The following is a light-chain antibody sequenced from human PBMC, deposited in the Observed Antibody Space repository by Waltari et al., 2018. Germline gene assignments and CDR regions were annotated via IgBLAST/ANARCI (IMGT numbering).Light chain of an antibody. V-gene: IGKV3-11*01. CDR1: PSITNY. J-gene: IGKJ4*01. CDR3: QQRNKSPLT. CDR2: AAS. Sequence: DIVLIQSPVTLSLFPGERATLSCPARPSITNYLAWYQLKPRQAPRLLFYAASTRSTVIPAMFSGSRSGTHFTLTISNLQPEISAVYYSQQRNKSPLTFSRGTKLKIK.